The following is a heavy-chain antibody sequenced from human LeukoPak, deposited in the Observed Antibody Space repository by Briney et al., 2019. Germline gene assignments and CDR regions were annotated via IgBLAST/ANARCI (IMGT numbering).Heavy chain of an antibody. J-gene: IGHJ6*02. D-gene: IGHD4/OR15-4a*01. CDR1: GFTFDDYA. Sequence: PGRSLRLSCAASGFTFDDYAMHWVRQAPGKGLEWVSGISWNSGSIVYADSVKGRFNISRDNAKKSLYLQMNSLRAEDTALYYCAKDMSLDDDYGYYYYGMDVWGQGTTVTVSS. V-gene: IGHV3-9*01. CDR3: AKDMSLDDDYGYYYYGMDV. CDR2: ISWNSGSI.